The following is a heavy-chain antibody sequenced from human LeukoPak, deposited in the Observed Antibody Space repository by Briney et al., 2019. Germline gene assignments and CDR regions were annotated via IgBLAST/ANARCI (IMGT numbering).Heavy chain of an antibody. CDR3: AKGSSNWRDYYYFDY. CDR1: GFTFDHYG. V-gene: IGHV3-20*04. CDR2: INWNGGRT. J-gene: IGHJ4*02. Sequence: GGSLRLSCAASGFTFDHYGMSWVRQAPGKGLEWVSGINWNGGRTGYADSVKGRFTISRDNSKNTLYLQMNSLRVEDTAVYYCAKGSSNWRDYYYFDYWGQGTLVTVSS. D-gene: IGHD6-13*01.